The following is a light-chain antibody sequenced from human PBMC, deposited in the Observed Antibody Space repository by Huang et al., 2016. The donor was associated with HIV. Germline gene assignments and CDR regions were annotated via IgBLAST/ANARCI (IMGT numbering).Light chain of an antibody. V-gene: IGKV3-20*01. Sequence: ETVLTQSPGTLSLSPGERATLSCRASQSVSNSYLAWYQQKPGQAPRLLIYGASRRATCIPDRFSGSGSGTDFTLTISRLEPEDSAVYYCQQYGGSPYTFGQGTKLEIK. CDR3: QQYGGSPYT. CDR1: QSVSNSY. J-gene: IGKJ2*01. CDR2: GAS.